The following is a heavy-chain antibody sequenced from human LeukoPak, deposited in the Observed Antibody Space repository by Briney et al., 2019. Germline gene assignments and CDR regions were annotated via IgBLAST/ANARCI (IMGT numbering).Heavy chain of an antibody. CDR3: GRGHYYAMDV. J-gene: IGHJ6*02. CDR1: GFTFRSYG. V-gene: IGHV3-48*01. CDR2: ISSSRDSI. Sequence: GGSLRLSCAASGFTFRSYGMNWVRQAPGKGLEWLSYISSSRDSIYYADSVKGRFTISRDNAKNSLSLQMNSLRAEDTAVYYCGRGHYYAMDVWGQGTTVTVSS.